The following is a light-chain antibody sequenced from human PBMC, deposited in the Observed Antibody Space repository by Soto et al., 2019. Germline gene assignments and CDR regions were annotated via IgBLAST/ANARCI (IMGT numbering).Light chain of an antibody. CDR1: NVASRR. Sequence: SYELTQPPSVSVAPGQTARVTCGGINVASRRVHWFQQRPGQAPVLVVYDDRDRPSGIPERFSGANSGNTATLTISRVEAGDEADSFCQVWDSASDHYVFGTGTKVTVL. V-gene: IGLV3-21*02. J-gene: IGLJ1*01. CDR2: DDR. CDR3: QVWDSASDHYV.